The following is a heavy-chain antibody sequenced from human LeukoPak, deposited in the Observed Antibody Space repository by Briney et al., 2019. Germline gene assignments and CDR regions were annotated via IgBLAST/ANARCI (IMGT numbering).Heavy chain of an antibody. CDR1: GGSFSGYY. Sequence: PSDTLSLTCAVYGGSFSGYYWSWIRQPPGKGLEWIGEINHSGSTNYNPSLKSRVIISVDTSKNQFSLKLNSVTAADTAVYYCARLTLTGSLNWGQGSQVTVSS. V-gene: IGHV4-34*01. D-gene: IGHD7-27*01. CDR3: ARLTLTGSLN. CDR2: INHSGST. J-gene: IGHJ4*02.